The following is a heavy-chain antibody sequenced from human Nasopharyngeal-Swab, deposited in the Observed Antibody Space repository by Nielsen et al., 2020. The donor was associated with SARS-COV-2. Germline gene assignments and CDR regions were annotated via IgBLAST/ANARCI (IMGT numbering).Heavy chain of an antibody. V-gene: IGHV1-2*04. Sequence: SVKVSCKASGYTFTGYYMHWVRQAPGQGLEWMGWINPNSGGTNYAQKFQGWVTMTRDTSISTAYMELSRLRSDDTAVYYCARLPRGSSSWYYFDYWGQGTLVTVSS. D-gene: IGHD6-13*01. CDR1: GYTFTGYY. J-gene: IGHJ4*02. CDR2: INPNSGGT. CDR3: ARLPRGSSSWYYFDY.